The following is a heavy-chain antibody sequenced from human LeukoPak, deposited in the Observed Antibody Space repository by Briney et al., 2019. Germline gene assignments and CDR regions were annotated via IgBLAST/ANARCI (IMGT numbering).Heavy chain of an antibody. D-gene: IGHD6-13*01. CDR3: ARHGSIATGAFTH. CDR2: IYYSGST. Sequence: PSETLSLTCTVSGDSISSSSYYWGWIRQPPGKELEWIGSIYYSGSTYYNPSLKSRVTISGDTSKNQFSLKLGSVTAADTAVYYCARHGSIATGAFTHWGQGTLVTVSS. CDR1: GDSISSSSYY. J-gene: IGHJ4*02. V-gene: IGHV4-39*01.